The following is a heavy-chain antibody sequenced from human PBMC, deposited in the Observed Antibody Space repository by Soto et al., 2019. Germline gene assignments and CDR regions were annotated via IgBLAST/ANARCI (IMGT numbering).Heavy chain of an antibody. Sequence: PAGSTKLASAASGVTFSSYSMDGVRQAPGKGLEWVSYISSSSSTIYYADSVKGRFTTSRDNAKNSLYLQMNSLRAEDTAVYYCARDEYYYDSSGYQHNWGQGTLVTVSS. D-gene: IGHD3-22*01. V-gene: IGHV3-48*01. CDR3: ARDEYYYDSSGYQHN. CDR2: ISSSSSTI. J-gene: IGHJ4*02. CDR1: GVTFSSYS.